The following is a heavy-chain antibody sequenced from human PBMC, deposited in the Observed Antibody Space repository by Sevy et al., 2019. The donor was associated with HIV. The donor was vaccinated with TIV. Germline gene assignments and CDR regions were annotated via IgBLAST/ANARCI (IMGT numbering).Heavy chain of an antibody. V-gene: IGHV3-23*01. CDR1: GFTFSSYA. Sequence: GESLKISCAASGFTFSSYAMSWVRQAPGKGLEWVSAISGSGGSTYYAASVQGRFTISRDNSKNTLYLQMNSLRAEDTAVYYCVSMVRGVNYHWGQGTLVTVSS. D-gene: IGHD3-10*01. CDR2: ISGSGGST. J-gene: IGHJ5*02. CDR3: VSMVRGVNYH.